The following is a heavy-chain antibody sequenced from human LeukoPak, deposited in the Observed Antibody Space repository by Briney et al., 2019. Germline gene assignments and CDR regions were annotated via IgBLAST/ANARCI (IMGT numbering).Heavy chain of an antibody. CDR2: IYWDDDK. V-gene: IGHV2-5*02. Sequence: ESGPTLVKPTQTLTLTCTFSGFSLSTSGVGVGWIRQPPGKALEWLALIYWDDDKRYSPSLKSRLTITKDTSKNQVVLTMTNMDPVDTATYYCAHRSGGSSWPSPHFDYWGQGTLVTVSS. D-gene: IGHD6-13*01. J-gene: IGHJ4*02. CDR3: AHRSGGSSWPSPHFDY. CDR1: GFSLSTSGVG.